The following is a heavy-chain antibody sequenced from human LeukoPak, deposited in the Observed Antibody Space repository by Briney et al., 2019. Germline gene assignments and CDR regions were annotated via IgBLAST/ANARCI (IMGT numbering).Heavy chain of an antibody. CDR1: GFTFSSYG. CDR3: SRTSSSRSAGVRFDP. CDR2: IWYDGSNK. J-gene: IGHJ5*02. D-gene: IGHD6-13*01. Sequence: PGRSLRLSCAASGFTFSSYGMHWVRQAPGKGLEWVAVIWYDGSNKYYADSVKGRFTTSRDNSKNTLYLQMNSLRAEDTAVYYVSRTSSSRSAGVRFDPWGQGTQVTVSS. V-gene: IGHV3-33*01.